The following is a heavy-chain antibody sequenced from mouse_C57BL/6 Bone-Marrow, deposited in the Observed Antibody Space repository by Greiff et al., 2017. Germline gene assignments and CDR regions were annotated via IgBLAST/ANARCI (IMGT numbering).Heavy chain of an antibody. CDR1: GYTFTSYW. J-gene: IGHJ2*01. D-gene: IGHD2-10*02. V-gene: IGHV1-64*01. CDR3: ARRCLYPSSFDY. Sequence: QVQLQQPGAELVKPGASVKLSCKASGYTFTSYWMHWVKQRPGQGLEWIGMIQPNSGSTNYNEKFKSKATLTVDTSSSTAYMQLSRLTSEDSAVYYCARRCLYPSSFDYWGQGTTLTVSS. CDR2: IQPNSGST.